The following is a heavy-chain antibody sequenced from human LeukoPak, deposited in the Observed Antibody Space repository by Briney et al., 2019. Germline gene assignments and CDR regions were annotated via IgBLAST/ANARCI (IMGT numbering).Heavy chain of an antibody. CDR3: AKQPSGTAAFDI. Sequence: SETXSLTCAVPGVSINXYYXXXIRQPPGKXLXXIGXMXXXGGNXNXXPSFKSRXXVXXXTSKNQFFLRLNSVTAADTAVYYCAKQPSGTAAFDIWGQGTVVIVSS. CDR1: GVSINXYY. D-gene: IGHD1-14*01. CDR2: MXXXGGNX. J-gene: IGHJ3*02. V-gene: IGHV4-59*08.